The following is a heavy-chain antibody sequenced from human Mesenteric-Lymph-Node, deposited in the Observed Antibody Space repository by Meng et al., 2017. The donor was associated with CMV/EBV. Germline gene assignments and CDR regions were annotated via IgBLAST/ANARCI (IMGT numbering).Heavy chain of an antibody. CDR2: ISPYSGNT. J-gene: IGHJ4*02. Sequence: ASVKVSCKTSGYSFTTYDISWVRQAPGQGLEWMGWISPYSGNTGYAQKFQGRVTMTTDTSTSTGYLELTSLRSDDTAVYYCARVLMVVGCTSCFTLPFDYWGQGTLVTVSS. CDR3: ARVLMVVGCTSCFTLPFDY. V-gene: IGHV1-18*01. CDR1: GYSFTTYD. D-gene: IGHD2-2*02.